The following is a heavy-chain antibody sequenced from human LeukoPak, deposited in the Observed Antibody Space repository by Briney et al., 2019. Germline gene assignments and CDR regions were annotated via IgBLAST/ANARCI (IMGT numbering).Heavy chain of an antibody. V-gene: IGHV3-23*01. Sequence: GGSLRLSCAASGFTFSSYAMSWVRQAPGKGLEWVSAISGSGGSTYYADSVKGRFTISRDNSKNTLYLQMNSLRAEDTAVYYCAKQAGQQLAPRQGPVDYWGQGTLVTVSS. CDR2: ISGSGGST. CDR3: AKQAGQQLAPRQGPVDY. CDR1: GFTFSSYA. D-gene: IGHD6-13*01. J-gene: IGHJ4*02.